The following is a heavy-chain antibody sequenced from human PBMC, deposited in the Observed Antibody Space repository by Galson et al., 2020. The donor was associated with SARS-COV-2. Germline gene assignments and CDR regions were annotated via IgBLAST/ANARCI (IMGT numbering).Heavy chain of an antibody. CDR2: ISYDGSNK. D-gene: IGHD3-22*01. Sequence: GGSLRLSCAASGFTFSSYGMHWVRQAPGKGLEWVAVISYDGSNKYYADSVKGRFTISRDNSKNTLYLQMNSLRAEDTAVYYCAKAEVSLRGYSFPELPTDAFDIWGQGTMVTVSS. CDR3: AKAEVSLRGYSFPELPTDAFDI. V-gene: IGHV3-30*18. CDR1: GFTFSSYG. J-gene: IGHJ3*02.